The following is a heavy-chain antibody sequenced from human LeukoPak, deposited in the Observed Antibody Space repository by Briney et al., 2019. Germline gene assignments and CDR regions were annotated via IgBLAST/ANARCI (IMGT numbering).Heavy chain of an antibody. Sequence: ASVKVSCKASGYTFTGYYMHWVRQAPGQGLEWMGWINPNSGGTNYAQKFQGRVTMTRDTSISTAYMELSRLRSDDTAVYYCARELAGITGTTSGLYWGQGTLVTVSS. V-gene: IGHV1-2*02. D-gene: IGHD1-7*01. J-gene: IGHJ4*02. CDR3: ARELAGITGTTSGLY. CDR1: GYTFTGYY. CDR2: INPNSGGT.